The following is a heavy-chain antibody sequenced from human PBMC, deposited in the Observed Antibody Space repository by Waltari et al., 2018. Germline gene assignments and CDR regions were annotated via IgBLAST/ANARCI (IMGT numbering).Heavy chain of an antibody. CDR2: TNPNTGNT. D-gene: IGHD1-1*01. CDR1: GYTFTSYD. Sequence: QVQPVQSGAEVKKAGASVKVSCKASGYTFTSYDIKWVRQATGKGLEWMGWTNPNTGNTGDETTSQGRVTRTPNTDISTAYMQLRSLRSEDTAVYYCARGLGTILGGATRKNYVDYCGQGTLVSVSS. V-gene: IGHV1-8*01. J-gene: IGHJ4*02. CDR3: ARGLGTILGGATRKNYVDY.